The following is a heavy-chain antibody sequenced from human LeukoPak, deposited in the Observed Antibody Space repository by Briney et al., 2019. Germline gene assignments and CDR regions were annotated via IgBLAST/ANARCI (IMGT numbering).Heavy chain of an antibody. Sequence: SGTLSLTCTVSRGSITTYYWSWIRQPAGKGLEWIGNVYHSGSTTYNHSLKSRVSMSVDMSKNQFSLNLRSVTAADTATYYCATDRQEGGSGSYWFDPWGQGTQVTVSS. D-gene: IGHD3-10*01. J-gene: IGHJ5*02. CDR2: VYHSGST. V-gene: IGHV4-59*01. CDR3: ATDRQEGGSGSYWFDP. CDR1: RGSITTYY.